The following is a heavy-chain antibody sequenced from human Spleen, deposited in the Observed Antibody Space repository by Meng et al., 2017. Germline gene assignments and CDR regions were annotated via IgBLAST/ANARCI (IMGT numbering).Heavy chain of an antibody. CDR1: GFSFSSYA. CDR3: ARLRGAY. V-gene: IGHV3-30*15. J-gene: IGHJ4*02. CDR2: MSYDGSSQ. Sequence: GESLKISCAASGFSFSSYAMHWVRQAPGKGLEWVALMSYDGSSQYYADSVKGRFTISRDNSKNTLYLQMSSLRVEDTDVYYCARLRGAYWGQGSLVTVSS.